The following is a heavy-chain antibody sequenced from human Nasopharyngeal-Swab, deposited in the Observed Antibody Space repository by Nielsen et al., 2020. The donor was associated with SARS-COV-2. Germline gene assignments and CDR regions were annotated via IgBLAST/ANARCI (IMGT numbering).Heavy chain of an antibody. J-gene: IGHJ4*02. V-gene: IGHV4-59*03. CDR2: IYHTGTT. CDR1: DASINTYY. Sequence: SETLSLTCTVSDASINTYYWSWIRQSPGKGLEWLGHIYHTGTTNYNPPLKSRIIISVDTSKNQFSFSLNLSSVTAADTALYYCAATCYSYGPFFDYWAQGTQVTVSS. CDR3: AATCYSYGPFFDY. D-gene: IGHD5-18*01.